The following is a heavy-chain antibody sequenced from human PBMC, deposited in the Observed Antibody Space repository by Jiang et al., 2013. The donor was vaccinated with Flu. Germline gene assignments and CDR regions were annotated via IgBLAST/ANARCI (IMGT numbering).Heavy chain of an antibody. CDR2: FDPEDGET. J-gene: IGHJ4*02. Sequence: GAEVKKPGASVRVSCKVSGYTLTELSMHWVRQAPGKGLEWMGGFDPEDGETIYTQKFQGRVTMTEDTSTDTAYMELSSLRSEDTAVYYCALAATAQYYYFDYWGQGTLVIVSS. CDR3: ALAATAQYYYFDY. CDR1: GYTLTELS. V-gene: IGHV1-24*01. D-gene: IGHD6-25*01.